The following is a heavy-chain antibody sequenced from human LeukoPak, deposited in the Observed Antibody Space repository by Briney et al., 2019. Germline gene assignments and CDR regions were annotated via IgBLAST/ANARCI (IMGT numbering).Heavy chain of an antibody. CDR3: ARYYCSGGSCTHDY. Sequence: SETLSLTCTVSGYSISSGYYWGWIRQPPGKGLEWIGSIYHSGSTNYNPSLKSRVTISVDTSKNQFSLKLSSVTAADTAVYYCARYYCSGGSCTHDYWGQGTLVTVSS. D-gene: IGHD2-15*01. V-gene: IGHV4-38-2*02. CDR2: IYHSGST. CDR1: GYSISSGYY. J-gene: IGHJ4*02.